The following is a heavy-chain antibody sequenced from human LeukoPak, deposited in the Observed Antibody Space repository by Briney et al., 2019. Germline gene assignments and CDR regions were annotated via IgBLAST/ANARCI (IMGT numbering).Heavy chain of an antibody. J-gene: IGHJ5*02. CDR2: IYSGGST. CDR1: GFTVSSNY. CDR3: ARSGLKGVYGLAS. D-gene: IGHD3-10*01. Sequence: GGSLRLSCAASGFTVSSNYMTWVRQAPGKGLEWVSVIYSGGSTYYAASVKGRFTISRDNSKNTLYLQMNSLRAADTAVYYCARSGLKGVYGLASWGQGTLVTVSS. V-gene: IGHV3-53*01.